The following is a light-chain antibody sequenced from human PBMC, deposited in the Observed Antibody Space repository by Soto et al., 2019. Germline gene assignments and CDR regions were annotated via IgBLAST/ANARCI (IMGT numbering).Light chain of an antibody. CDR3: MQALQTPPIT. CDR2: DAS. J-gene: IGKJ5*01. V-gene: IGKV1-33*01. CDR1: QDISNY. Sequence: DIQMTQSPSSLSASVGDRVTITCQASQDISNYLNWYQKKPGKAPKLLIYDASNLESGVPSRFSGSGSETDFTLKISRVEAEDVGVYYCMQALQTPPITFGQGTRLEIK.